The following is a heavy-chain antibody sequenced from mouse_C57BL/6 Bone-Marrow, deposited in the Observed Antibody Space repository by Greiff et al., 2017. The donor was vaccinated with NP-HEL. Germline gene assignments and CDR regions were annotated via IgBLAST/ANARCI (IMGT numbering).Heavy chain of an antibody. D-gene: IGHD1-1*01. CDR3: ARWNGSRRGDYAMDY. J-gene: IGHJ4*01. CDR1: GYSFTDYN. CDR2: INPNYGTT. V-gene: IGHV1-39*01. Sequence: EVQLQESGPELVKPGASVKISCKASGYSFTDYNMNWVKQSNGKSLEWIGVINPNYGTTRYNQKFKGKATLTVDQSSSTAYMQLNSLTSEDSAVYYCARWNGSRRGDYAMDYWGQGTSVTVSS.